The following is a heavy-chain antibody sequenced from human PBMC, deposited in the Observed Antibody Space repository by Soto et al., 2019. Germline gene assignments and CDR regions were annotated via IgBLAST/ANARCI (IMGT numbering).Heavy chain of an antibody. CDR3: AHSHAAVGPAKYYDFWSGSFDP. CDR1: GFSLSTSGVG. CDR2: IYWDDDK. Sequence: SGPTLVNPTQTLTLTCTFSGFSLSTSGVGVGWIRKPPGKALEWLAPIYWDDDKRYSPSLKSRLTITKDTSKNQVVLTMTNMDPVDTATYYCAHSHAAVGPAKYYDFWSGSFDPWGQGTLVTVSS. D-gene: IGHD3-3*01. V-gene: IGHV2-5*02. J-gene: IGHJ5*02.